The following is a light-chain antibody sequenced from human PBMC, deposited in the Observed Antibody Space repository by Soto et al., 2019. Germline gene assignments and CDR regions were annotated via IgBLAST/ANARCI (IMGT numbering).Light chain of an antibody. Sequence: DIQMTQSPSTLSSSLVDIVNITFRASQSVRSWLAWYQQKPGTAPKLLIFAASSLQSGVPSRFSGSGPGTDFTLTISSLQPEDFATYYCQQANSFPPTFGQGTRLEI. CDR2: AAS. J-gene: IGKJ5*01. CDR1: QSVRSW. CDR3: QQANSFPPT. V-gene: IGKV1-12*01.